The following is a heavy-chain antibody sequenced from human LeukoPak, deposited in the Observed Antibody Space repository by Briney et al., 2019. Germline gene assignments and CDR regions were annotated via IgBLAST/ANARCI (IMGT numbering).Heavy chain of an antibody. CDR3: ARGGFLGPDY. Sequence: GGSLRLSCAASGFTFSSYAMTWVRQAPGKGLGWVSTISDRGGNTYYADSVAGRFTISRGNSRDTLYLQMNSLRADDTAVYFCARGGFLGPDYWGQGTLVTVSS. CDR1: GFTFSSYA. J-gene: IGHJ4*02. V-gene: IGHV3-23*01. D-gene: IGHD3-16*01. CDR2: ISDRGGNT.